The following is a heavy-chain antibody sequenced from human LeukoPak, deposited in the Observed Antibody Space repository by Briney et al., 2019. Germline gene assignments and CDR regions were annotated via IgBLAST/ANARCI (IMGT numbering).Heavy chain of an antibody. CDR3: ARERVCSGGSCYRGYYYYGMDV. CDR2: INPSGGST. Sequence: ASVKVSCKASGYTFTSYYMHWVRQAPGQGLEWMGIINPSGGSTSYAQKFQGRVTMTTDTSTSTAYMELRSLRSDDTAVYYCARERVCSGGSCYRGYYYYGMDVWGQGTTVTVSS. D-gene: IGHD2-15*01. CDR1: GYTFTSYY. V-gene: IGHV1-46*01. J-gene: IGHJ6*02.